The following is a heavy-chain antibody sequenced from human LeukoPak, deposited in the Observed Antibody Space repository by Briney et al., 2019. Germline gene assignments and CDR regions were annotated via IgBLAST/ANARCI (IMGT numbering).Heavy chain of an antibody. D-gene: IGHD3-9*01. CDR3: ARGEFARVLRYFGGVYYYGMDV. CDR1: GSTFSSYS. Sequence: GGSLRLSCAASGSTFSSYSMNWVRQAPGKGLEWVSSISSSSSYIYYADSVKGRFTISRDNAKNSLYLQMNSLRAEDTAVYYCARGEFARVLRYFGGVYYYGMDVWGQGTTVTVSS. J-gene: IGHJ6*02. CDR2: ISSSSSYI. V-gene: IGHV3-21*01.